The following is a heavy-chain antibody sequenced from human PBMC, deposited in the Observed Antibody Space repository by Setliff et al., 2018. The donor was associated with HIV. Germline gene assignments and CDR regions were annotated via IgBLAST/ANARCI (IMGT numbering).Heavy chain of an antibody. CDR3: ARDCGGDYSCSYYYGMDV. D-gene: IGHD2-21*02. V-gene: IGHV1-46*01. J-gene: IGHJ6*02. Sequence: ASVKVSCKASGYTFTSYIHWVRQAPGQGLEWMGVITPRTGSTAYAQKFQGRVTMTRDTSTSTVYMQLSSLRSEDTAVYYCARDCGGDYSCSYYYGMDVWGHGTTVTVSS. CDR2: ITPRTGST. CDR1: GYTFTSY.